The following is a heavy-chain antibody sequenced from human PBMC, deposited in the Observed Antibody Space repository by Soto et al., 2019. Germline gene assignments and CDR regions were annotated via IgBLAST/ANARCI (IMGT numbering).Heavy chain of an antibody. CDR2: ITWNSNTI. Sequence: EVQLVESGGGLVQPGRSLRLSCAASGFTFDDYAMHWVRQAPGKGLEWVSGITWNSNTIDYADSVKGRFTISRDNAKNSLYLQMNSLRAEDTALYYCAKDINECGDYYFDYWGQGTLVTVSS. D-gene: IGHD4-17*01. J-gene: IGHJ4*02. V-gene: IGHV3-9*01. CDR1: GFTFDDYA. CDR3: AKDINECGDYYFDY.